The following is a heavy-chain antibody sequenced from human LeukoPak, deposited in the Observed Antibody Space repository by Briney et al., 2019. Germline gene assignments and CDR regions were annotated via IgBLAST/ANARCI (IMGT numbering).Heavy chain of an antibody. CDR2: IYYSGST. J-gene: IGHJ4*02. Sequence: SETLSLTCTVSGGSISSYYWSWIRQPPGKGLEWIGYIYYSGSTNYNPSLRSRVTISVDTSKNQFSLKLSSVTAADTAVYYCARQAIAVAGTNFDYWGQGTLVTVSS. D-gene: IGHD6-19*01. CDR1: GGSISSYY. V-gene: IGHV4-59*08. CDR3: ARQAIAVAGTNFDY.